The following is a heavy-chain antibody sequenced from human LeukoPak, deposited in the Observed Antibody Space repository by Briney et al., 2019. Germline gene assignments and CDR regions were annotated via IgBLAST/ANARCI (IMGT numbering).Heavy chain of an antibody. J-gene: IGHJ4*02. CDR1: GVSFNDYY. CDR3: TRMTTGHDY. D-gene: IGHD4-17*01. CDR2: INHSGYT. V-gene: IGHV4-34*01. Sequence: SETLSLTCAVSGVSFNDYYWSWVRQPPGKGLEWIGEINHSGYTNDSPSLKSRVTLSIDTPRKQFSLNLRSVTVADTGIYYCTRMTTGHDYWGQGTLVTVSS.